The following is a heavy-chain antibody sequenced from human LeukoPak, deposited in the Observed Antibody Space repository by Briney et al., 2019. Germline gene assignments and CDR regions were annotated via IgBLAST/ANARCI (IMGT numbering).Heavy chain of an antibody. J-gene: IGHJ4*02. D-gene: IGHD3-22*01. Sequence: PSQTLSLTCTVSGGSISSGSYYWRWIRQPAGKGLEWIGRIYTSGSTNYNPSPKSRVTMSVDTSKNQFSLKLSSVTAADTAVYYCARDRAHDSSGYYFCDYSGQGTLVTVSS. CDR1: GGSISSGSYY. CDR3: ARDRAHDSSGYYFCDY. V-gene: IGHV4-61*02. CDR2: IYTSGST.